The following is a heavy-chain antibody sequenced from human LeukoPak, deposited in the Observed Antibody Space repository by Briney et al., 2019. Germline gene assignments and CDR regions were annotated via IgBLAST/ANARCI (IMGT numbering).Heavy chain of an antibody. CDR2: IYSGGST. CDR1: GFTVSSNY. V-gene: IGHV3-66*01. Sequence: SGGSLRLSCAASGFTVSSNYMSWARQAPGKGLEWVSVIYSGGSTYYADSVKGRFTISRDNSKNTLYLQMNSLRAEDTAVYYCARDWPNYYGSGSYYNPIDYWGQGTLVTVSS. J-gene: IGHJ4*02. CDR3: ARDWPNYYGSGSYYNPIDY. D-gene: IGHD3-10*01.